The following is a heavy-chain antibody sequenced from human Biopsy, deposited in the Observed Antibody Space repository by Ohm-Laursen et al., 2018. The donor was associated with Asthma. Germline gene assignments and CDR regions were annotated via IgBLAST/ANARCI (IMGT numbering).Heavy chain of an antibody. D-gene: IGHD5-12*01. CDR3: AKRRGYSGHDNDY. Sequence: RSLRLSCAASGFMFRSFGMHWVRQAPGKGLEWVAVISNDGNHKFYEDSVKGRFTISRDNSKNTLYLQMNSLRTEDTAVYYCAKRRGYSGHDNDYWGQGTLVIVSS. V-gene: IGHV3-30*18. CDR1: GFMFRSFG. CDR2: ISNDGNHK. J-gene: IGHJ4*02.